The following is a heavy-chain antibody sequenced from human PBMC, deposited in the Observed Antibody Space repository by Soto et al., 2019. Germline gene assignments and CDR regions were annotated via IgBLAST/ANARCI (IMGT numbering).Heavy chain of an antibody. CDR2: ISYDGSNK. D-gene: IGHD4-17*01. CDR1: GFTFSGYA. Sequence: GGSLRLSCAASGFTFSGYAMHWVRQAPGKGLEWVAVISYDGSNKYYADSVKGRFTISRDNSKNTLYLQMNSLRAEDTAVYYCARARATVTTLDYWGQGTLVTVSS. J-gene: IGHJ4*02. CDR3: ARARATVTTLDY. V-gene: IGHV3-30-3*01.